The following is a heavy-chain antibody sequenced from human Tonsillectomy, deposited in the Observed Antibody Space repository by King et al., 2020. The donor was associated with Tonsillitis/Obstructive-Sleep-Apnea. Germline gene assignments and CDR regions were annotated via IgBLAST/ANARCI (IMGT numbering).Heavy chain of an antibody. CDR1: GFTFSSYA. Sequence: VQLVESGGGLVQPGGSLRLSCAGSGFTFSSYAMSWVRQAPGKGLEWLSGISGGGGTTYYANSVKGRFTISRDNTKNTLYLQMNSLRAEDTAVYYCAKTPYASSYYDYYLDVWGKGTTVTVSS. CDR3: AKTPYASSYYDYYLDV. CDR2: ISGGGGTT. J-gene: IGHJ6*03. V-gene: IGHV3-23*04. D-gene: IGHD6-6*01.